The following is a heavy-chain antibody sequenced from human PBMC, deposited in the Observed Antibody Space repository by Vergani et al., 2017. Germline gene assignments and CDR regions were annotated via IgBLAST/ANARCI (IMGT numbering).Heavy chain of an antibody. D-gene: IGHD5-24*01. CDR1: GFSFSDHY. CDR3: ARDHRGYNNDPGTFDV. Sequence: QVQLVESGGGLVKPGGSLRLSCAASGFSFSDHYMTWIRQAPGKGLEWVSYISNSGNTIEYADSVKGRFSISRDNAKSSLFLQMDSLRAEDTAVYYCARDHRGYNNDPGTFDVWGQGSMVTVSS. J-gene: IGHJ3*01. CDR2: ISNSGNTI. V-gene: IGHV3-11*01.